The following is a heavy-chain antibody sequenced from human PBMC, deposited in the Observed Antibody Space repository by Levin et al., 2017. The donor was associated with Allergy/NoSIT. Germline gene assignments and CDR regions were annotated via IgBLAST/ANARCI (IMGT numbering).Heavy chain of an antibody. Sequence: GGSLRLSCKGSGYSFTSYWIGWVRQMPGKGLEWMGIIYPGDSNARYSPSFQGQVTISADKSISTAYLQWSSLRASDTAMYYCARDRSGYYWDAFDIWGQGTMVTVSS. CDR1: GYSFTSYW. V-gene: IGHV5-51*01. CDR2: IYPGDSNA. J-gene: IGHJ3*02. CDR3: ARDRSGYYWDAFDI. D-gene: IGHD3-22*01.